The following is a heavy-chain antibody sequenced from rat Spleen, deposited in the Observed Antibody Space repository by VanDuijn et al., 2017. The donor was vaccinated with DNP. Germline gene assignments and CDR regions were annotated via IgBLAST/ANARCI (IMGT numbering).Heavy chain of an antibody. Sequence: EVQLVESGGGLVQPGRSLKLSCAASGFTFSDYAMAWVRQAPKKGLEWVATISYDGSRTYYRDSVKGRFTISRDNAKSTLYLQMDSLRSEDTATYYCARHPQTTGIPDYWGQGVMVTVSS. V-gene: IGHV5-17*01. CDR1: GFTFSDYA. CDR3: ARHPQTTGIPDY. J-gene: IGHJ2*01. CDR2: ISYDGSRT. D-gene: IGHD1-7*01.